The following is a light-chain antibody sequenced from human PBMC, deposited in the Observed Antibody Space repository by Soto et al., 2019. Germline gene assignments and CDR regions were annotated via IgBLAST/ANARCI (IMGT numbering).Light chain of an antibody. Sequence: DIQMTQSPSTLSATAGDRVTITCRASQSISSWLAWYQQKPGQAPKLLIYKASTLKSGVPSRFSGSGSGTEFTLTISSLQPDDFATYYCQHYTSYSEAFGQGTKVDIK. CDR3: QHYTSYSEA. CDR1: QSISSW. V-gene: IGKV1-5*03. J-gene: IGKJ1*01. CDR2: KAS.